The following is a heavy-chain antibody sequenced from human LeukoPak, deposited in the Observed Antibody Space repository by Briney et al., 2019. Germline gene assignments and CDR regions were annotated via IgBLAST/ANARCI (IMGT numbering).Heavy chain of an antibody. CDR3: ATLFGELFNFDY. Sequence: GGSLRLSCAASGFTFSSYSMNWVRQAPGKGLEWVSSISSSSSYIYYADSVKGRFTISRDNAKNSLYLQMNSLRAEDTAVYYCATLFGELFNFDYWGQGTLVTASS. V-gene: IGHV3-21*01. CDR2: ISSSSSYI. D-gene: IGHD3-10*01. J-gene: IGHJ4*02. CDR1: GFTFSSYS.